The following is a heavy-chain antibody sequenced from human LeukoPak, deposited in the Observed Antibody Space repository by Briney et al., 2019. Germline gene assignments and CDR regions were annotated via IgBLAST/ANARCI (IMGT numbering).Heavy chain of an antibody. CDR1: GFTFSSYA. CDR2: ISSSGGST. J-gene: IGHJ4*02. CDR3: AKDLVTGSLDY. Sequence: GGSLRLSCAASGFTFSSYAMTWVRQAPGKGLEWVSSISSSGGSTYYADSVRGRFTISRDNSKNTLYLQMNSLRAEDTAIYYCAKDLVTGSLDYWGQGTLATVSS. V-gene: IGHV3-23*01. D-gene: IGHD3-10*01.